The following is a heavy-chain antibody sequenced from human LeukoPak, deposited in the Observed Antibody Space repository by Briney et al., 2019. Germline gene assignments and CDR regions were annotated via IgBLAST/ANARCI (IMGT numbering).Heavy chain of an antibody. D-gene: IGHD5-18*01. CDR2: IYYSAST. Sequence: SETLSLTCTVSGGSVSSGSYYWSWIRQPPGKGLEWIGYIYYSASTNYNPSLKRRVTISVDTSNNQFSLKLSSVTAADTAVYYCARGSRGYSYGWGQGTLVTVSS. J-gene: IGHJ4*02. CDR1: GGSVSSGSYY. CDR3: ARGSRGYSYG. V-gene: IGHV4-61*01.